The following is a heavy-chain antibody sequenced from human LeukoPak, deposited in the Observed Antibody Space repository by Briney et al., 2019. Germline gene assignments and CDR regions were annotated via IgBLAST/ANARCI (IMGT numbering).Heavy chain of an antibody. D-gene: IGHD2-8*02. CDR3: ARDRGYCTGDGCYGYFES. Sequence: GGSLRLPCAASGFTFSSYSISWVRQAPGKGLEWVSYISHTGASMYYADSVRGRFTISRDNAKNSGFLQMNTLRAEDTAVYYCARDRGYCTGDGCYGYFESWGQGTLVTVSS. CDR1: GFTFSSYS. V-gene: IGHV3-48*01. J-gene: IGHJ4*02. CDR2: ISHTGASM.